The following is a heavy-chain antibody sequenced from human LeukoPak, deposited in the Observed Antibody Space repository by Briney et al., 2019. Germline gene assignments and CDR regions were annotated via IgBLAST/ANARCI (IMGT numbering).Heavy chain of an antibody. V-gene: IGHV4-31*03. D-gene: IGHD3-3*01. J-gene: IGHJ5*02. CDR3: AREVAFWSGYPRPSGWFDP. CDR1: GGSISSGGYY. Sequence: SETLSLTCTVSGGSISSGGYYWSWIRQHPGTGLEWIGYIYYSGSTYYNPSLKSRVTISVDTSKNQFSLKLSSVTAADTAVYYCAREVAFWSGYPRPSGWFDPWGQGTLVTVSS. CDR2: IYYSGST.